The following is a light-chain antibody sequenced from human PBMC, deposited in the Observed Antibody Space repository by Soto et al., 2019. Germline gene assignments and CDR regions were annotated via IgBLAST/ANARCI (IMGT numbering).Light chain of an antibody. Sequence: DIQITQSPSSLSASVGDRVTITCRASQTISNYLNWYQQKPGKAPKLLIYDASNLETGVPSRFSGSGSGTEFTLTINSLQPDDFATYYCQQYHIYSGTFGQGTKVDIK. CDR1: QTISNY. CDR3: QQYHIYSGT. J-gene: IGKJ1*01. V-gene: IGKV1-33*01. CDR2: DAS.